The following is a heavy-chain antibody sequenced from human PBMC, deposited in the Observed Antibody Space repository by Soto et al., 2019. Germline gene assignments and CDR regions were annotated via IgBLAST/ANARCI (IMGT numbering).Heavy chain of an antibody. CDR1: GYSISSGYY. J-gene: IGHJ4*02. Sequence: SETLSLTCAVSGYSISSGYYWGWIRQPPGKGLEWIGSIYHSGSTYYNPSLKSRVTISVDTSKNQFSLKLSSVTAADTAVYYCARENTGGYCSGGSCYPGVVYWRQGTLVTVYS. CDR3: ARENTGGYCSGGSCYPGVVY. D-gene: IGHD2-15*01. CDR2: IYHSGST. V-gene: IGHV4-38-2*01.